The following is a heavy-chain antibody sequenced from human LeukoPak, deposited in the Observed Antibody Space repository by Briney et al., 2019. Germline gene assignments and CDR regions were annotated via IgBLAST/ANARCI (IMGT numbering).Heavy chain of an antibody. CDR3: WAVAGTFYYYGMDV. D-gene: IGHD6-19*01. J-gene: IGHJ6*02. CDR2: ISYDGSNK. V-gene: IGHV3-30*03. Sequence: PGGSLRLSCAASGFTFSSYGMHWVRQAPGKGLEWVAVISYDGSNKYYADSVKGRFTISRDNSKNTLYLQMNCLRAEDTAVYYCWAVAGTFYYYGMDVWGQGTTVTVSS. CDR1: GFTFSSYG.